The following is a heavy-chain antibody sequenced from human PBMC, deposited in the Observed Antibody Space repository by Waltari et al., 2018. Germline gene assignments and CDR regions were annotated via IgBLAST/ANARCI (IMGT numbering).Heavy chain of an antibody. Sequence: QLQLQESGPGLVKPSETLSLTCTVSGVSITNSNYYWGGIRQPPGKGLEWIGNIYYSGNNDYNPSLKSRITISEVTSKNQFSLKLSSVTAADTAVYYCARLEADLSPMAPFDYWGQGTLATVSS. D-gene: IGHD1-1*01. J-gene: IGHJ4*01. CDR2: IYYSGNN. CDR1: GVSITNSNYY. CDR3: ARLEADLSPMAPFDY. V-gene: IGHV4-39*01.